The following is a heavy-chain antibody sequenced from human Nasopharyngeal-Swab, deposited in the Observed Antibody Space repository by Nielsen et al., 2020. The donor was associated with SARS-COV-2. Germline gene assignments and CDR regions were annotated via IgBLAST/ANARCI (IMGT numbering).Heavy chain of an antibody. CDR3: AKSKGYYGDYYFDY. V-gene: IGHV3-23*01. D-gene: IGHD4-17*01. Sequence: GGSLRLSCAASGFTFSSYAMSWVRQAPGKGLEWVSAISGSGGSTYYADSVKGRFTISGDNSKNTLYLQMNSLRAEDTAVYYCAKSKGYYGDYYFDYWGQGTLVTVSS. CDR2: ISGSGGST. CDR1: GFTFSSYA. J-gene: IGHJ4*02.